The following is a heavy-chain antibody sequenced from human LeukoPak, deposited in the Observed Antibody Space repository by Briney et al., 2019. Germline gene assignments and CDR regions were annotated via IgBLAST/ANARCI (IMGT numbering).Heavy chain of an antibody. CDR2: IYSGDTT. D-gene: IGHD3-10*01. V-gene: IGHV3-66*01. J-gene: IGHJ3*02. Sequence: GGSLRLSCAASGLTVSNNYMSWVRQAPGKGLEWVSVIYSGDTTYYADSVKGRFTITRDNSKTTLYLQMNSLRAEDTAVYYCARITMVRGTHAFDSWGQGTMVTVSS. CDR1: GLTVSNNY. CDR3: ARITMVRGTHAFDS.